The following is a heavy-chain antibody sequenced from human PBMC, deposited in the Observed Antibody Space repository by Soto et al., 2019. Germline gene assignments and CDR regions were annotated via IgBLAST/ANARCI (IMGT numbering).Heavy chain of an antibody. CDR1: GFTFSDYY. Sequence: QVQLVESGGGLVKPGGSLRLSCAVSGFTFSDYYMTWIRQAPGKGLEWVSYISSSTSHTNYADSVKGRFTISRDNAKNSLFLKMNSMRAEDTAVYYCARGSGAAAYYFDFWGQGTLVTVSS. CDR3: ARGSGAAAYYFDF. J-gene: IGHJ4*02. D-gene: IGHD2-2*01. V-gene: IGHV3-11*05. CDR2: ISSSTSHT.